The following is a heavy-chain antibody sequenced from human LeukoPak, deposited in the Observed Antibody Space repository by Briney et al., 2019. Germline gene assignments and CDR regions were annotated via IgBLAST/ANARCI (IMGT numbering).Heavy chain of an antibody. CDR3: ASTHFPDSSGYYNYFDY. Sequence: PGGSLRLSCAASGFTFSDYYMSWIRQTPGKGLEWVSYISSSGYTTYHADSVKGRFTISRDNAKSSLYLQMNSLRAEDTAVYYCASTHFPDSSGYYNYFDYWGQGTLVTVSS. D-gene: IGHD3-22*01. V-gene: IGHV3-11*04. J-gene: IGHJ4*02. CDR2: ISSSGYTT. CDR1: GFTFSDYY.